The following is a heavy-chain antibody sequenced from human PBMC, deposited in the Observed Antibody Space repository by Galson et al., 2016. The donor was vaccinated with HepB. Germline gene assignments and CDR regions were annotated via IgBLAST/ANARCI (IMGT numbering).Heavy chain of an antibody. CDR1: GGSISSYY. Sequence: LSLTCTVSGGSISSYYWSWIRQPPGKGLEWISYISNTGKTIYYADSVKGRFTISRDNAKNSVYLQMNTLRGEDPAVYYCATQLHLIIVPGTFDSWGQGTLVTVSS. CDR3: ATQLHLIIVPGTFDS. J-gene: IGHJ4*02. V-gene: IGHV3-11*01. CDR2: ISNTGKTI. D-gene: IGHD2/OR15-2a*01.